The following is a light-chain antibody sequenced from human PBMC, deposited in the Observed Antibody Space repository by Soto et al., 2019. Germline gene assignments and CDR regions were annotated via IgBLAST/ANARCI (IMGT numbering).Light chain of an antibody. V-gene: IGKV3-20*01. Sequence: VLTQSPGTLSLSPGERATLSCRASQSVSSSYLAWYQQKPGQAPRLLIYGASSRATGIPDRFSGSGSGTDFTLTISRLEPEDFAVYYGQQYGSSPRTFGQGTKV. CDR3: QQYGSSPRT. CDR1: QSVSSSY. CDR2: GAS. J-gene: IGKJ1*01.